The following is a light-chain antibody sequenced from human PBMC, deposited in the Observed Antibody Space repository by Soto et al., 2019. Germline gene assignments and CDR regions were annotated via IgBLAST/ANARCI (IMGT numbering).Light chain of an antibody. CDR2: GGS. CDR3: QQYEWAPMYP. Sequence: VLTKSPGTLYLSPGERASLSSRASQSVRGSYFAWYQQKPGQAPRLFIFGGSNMATGIPDRFSDSGSATNFTLTISRLEPEDPAVYFCQQYEWAPMYPFRQETKLQIK. J-gene: IGKJ2*01. V-gene: IGKV3-20*01. CDR1: QSVRGSY.